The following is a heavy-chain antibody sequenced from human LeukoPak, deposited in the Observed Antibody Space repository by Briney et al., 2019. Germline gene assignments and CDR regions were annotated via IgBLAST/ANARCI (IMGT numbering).Heavy chain of an antibody. CDR2: INPNSGGT. J-gene: IGHJ6*02. D-gene: IGHD2/OR15-2a*01. CDR1: GYTFTDYY. V-gene: IGHV1-2*02. Sequence: ASVKVSCKASGYTFTDYYMHWVRQAPGQGLEWIGWINPNSGGTNYAQKFQGRVTMTSDTSISTAYMELIMLRTDDTAVYYCAASISIQNYYDYYGMDVGGQGTTVTV. CDR3: AASISIQNYYDYYGMDV.